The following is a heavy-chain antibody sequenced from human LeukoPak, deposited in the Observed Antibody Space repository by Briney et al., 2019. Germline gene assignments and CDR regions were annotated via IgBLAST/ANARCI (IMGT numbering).Heavy chain of an antibody. V-gene: IGHV1-69*05. CDR2: IIPLFGTA. CDR3: ARGFHYDSSGYYYFY. Sequence: ASVKVSCKASGGTFSSYAISWVRQAPGQGLEWMGGIIPLFGTANYAQKFQGRLTITTDESTSTSYMELSSLRSEDTAVYYCARGFHYDSSGYYYFYWGQGTLVTVSS. D-gene: IGHD3-22*01. CDR1: GGTFSSYA. J-gene: IGHJ4*02.